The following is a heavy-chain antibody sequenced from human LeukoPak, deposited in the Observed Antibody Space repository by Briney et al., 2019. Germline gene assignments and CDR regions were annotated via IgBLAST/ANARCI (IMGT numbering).Heavy chain of an antibody. CDR2: ISLYNGNT. J-gene: IGHJ4*02. Sequence: ASVTVSCTASGYTFTNYGVSWVRQAPGQGLEGMGWISLYNGNTKYAQKLQGRVTITTDTSTSTAYMELRSLRSDDTAVYYCARGTLYWDLAGDNYYFDYWGQGTLVTVSS. CDR1: GYTFTNYG. D-gene: IGHD6-19*01. V-gene: IGHV1-18*01. CDR3: ARGTLYWDLAGDNYYFDY.